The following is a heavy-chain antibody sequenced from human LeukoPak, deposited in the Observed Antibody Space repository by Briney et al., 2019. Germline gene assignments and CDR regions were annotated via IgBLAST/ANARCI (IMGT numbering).Heavy chain of an antibody. J-gene: IGHJ3*02. V-gene: IGHV1-69*06. D-gene: IGHD3-22*01. CDR2: IIPIFGTA. CDR1: GGTFSSYA. CDR3: ARGGNRDYYDSSGYTAAFDI. Sequence: GASVKVSCKASGGTFSSYAISWVRQAPGQGLEWMGGIIPIFGTANYAQKFQGRVTITADKSTSTAYMELRSLRSDDTAVYYCARGGNRDYYDSSGYTAAFDIWGQGTMVTVSS.